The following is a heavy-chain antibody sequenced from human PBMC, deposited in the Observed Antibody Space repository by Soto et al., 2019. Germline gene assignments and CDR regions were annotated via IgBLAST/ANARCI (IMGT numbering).Heavy chain of an antibody. Sequence: GGSLRLSCAASGFTFSSHVMSWVRQAPGKGLEWVSEMSYRDDSTDYEDSVKGRFTISRDNSKNTLYLQMNSLKAEDTAIYYCAKSLYSSGWYPFDYWGQGTLVTVSS. V-gene: IGHV3-23*01. J-gene: IGHJ4*02. CDR2: MSYRDDST. CDR1: GFTFSSHV. D-gene: IGHD6-19*01. CDR3: AKSLYSSGWYPFDY.